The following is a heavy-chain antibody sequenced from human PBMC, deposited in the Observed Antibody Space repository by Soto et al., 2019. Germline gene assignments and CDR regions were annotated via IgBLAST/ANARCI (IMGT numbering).Heavy chain of an antibody. D-gene: IGHD3-22*01. V-gene: IGHV3-53*01. CDR3: ARHGSSGYDWYFDL. Sequence: GGSLRLSCAASGFIVSSNYMSWVRQAPGKGLEWVSVIYSGGSTYYADSVKGRFTISRDNSKNTLYLQMNSLRAEDTAVYYCARHGSSGYDWYFDLWGRGTLVTVSS. J-gene: IGHJ2*01. CDR2: IYSGGST. CDR1: GFIVSSNY.